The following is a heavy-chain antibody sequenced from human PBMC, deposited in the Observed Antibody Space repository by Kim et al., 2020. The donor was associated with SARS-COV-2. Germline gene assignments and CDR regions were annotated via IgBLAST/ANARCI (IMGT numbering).Heavy chain of an antibody. CDR2: IYYSGST. CDR3: ARSWVVATNPVFDY. V-gene: IGHV4-31*03. D-gene: IGHD5-12*01. CDR1: GGSISSGGYY. Sequence: SETLSLTCTVSGGSISSGGYYWSWIRQHPGKGLEWIGYIYYSGSTYYNPSLKSRVTISVDTSKNQFSLKLSSVTAADTAVYYCARSWVVATNPVFDYWGQGTLVTVSS. J-gene: IGHJ4*02.